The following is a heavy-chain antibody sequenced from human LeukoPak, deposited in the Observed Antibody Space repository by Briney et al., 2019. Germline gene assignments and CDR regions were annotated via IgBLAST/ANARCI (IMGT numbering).Heavy chain of an antibody. D-gene: IGHD1-14*01. Sequence: SETLSLTCTVSGGSISSYYWSWIRQPPGKGLEWIGYIYYSGSTNYNPSLKSRVTISVDTSKNQFSLKLSSVTAADTAVYYCARDETDLGNNWFDPWGQGTLVTVSS. CDR2: IYYSGST. J-gene: IGHJ5*02. V-gene: IGHV4-59*12. CDR1: GGSISSYY. CDR3: ARDETDLGNNWFDP.